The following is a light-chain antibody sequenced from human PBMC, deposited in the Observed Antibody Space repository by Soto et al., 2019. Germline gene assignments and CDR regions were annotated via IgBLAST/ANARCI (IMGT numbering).Light chain of an antibody. CDR3: RQYGSSPQT. J-gene: IGKJ2*01. CDR1: QSVSSSY. CDR2: GAS. V-gene: IGKV3-20*01. Sequence: EIVLTQSPGTLSLSPGERATLSYRASQSVSSSYLAWYQQKPGQAPRLLIYGASSRATGIPDRFSGSGSGTDFTLTISRLEPEDFAVYYCRQYGSSPQTFGQGTKLEIK.